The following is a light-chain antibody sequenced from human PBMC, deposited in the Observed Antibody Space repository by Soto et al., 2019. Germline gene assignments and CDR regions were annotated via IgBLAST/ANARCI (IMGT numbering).Light chain of an antibody. J-gene: IGKJ1*01. V-gene: IGKV1-9*01. CDR2: TAT. CDR3: QQLNNYPRT. CDR1: QGISIH. Sequence: DIQLTQSPSVVSSSLGERATISCRASQGISIHLAWYQQKPGQAPKLLIHTATTRPTGIPSRFSGSGSGTEFTLTISSLQSEDFATYYCQQLNNYPRTFGQGTKVDIK.